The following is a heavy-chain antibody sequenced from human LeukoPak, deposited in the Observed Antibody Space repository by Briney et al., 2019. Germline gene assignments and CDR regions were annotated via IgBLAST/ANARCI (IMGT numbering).Heavy chain of an antibody. D-gene: IGHD1-26*01. J-gene: IGHJ4*02. V-gene: IGHV1-2*02. CDR2: INPNSGGT. CDR1: GYTFTGYY. Sequence: ASVKVSCKASGYTFTGYYMHWVRQAPGQGLEWMGWINPNSGGTNYAQKFQGRVTMTRETSISTAYMELSRLRSDDTAVYYCARVERFGATVDYWGQGTLVTVSS. CDR3: ARVERFGATVDY.